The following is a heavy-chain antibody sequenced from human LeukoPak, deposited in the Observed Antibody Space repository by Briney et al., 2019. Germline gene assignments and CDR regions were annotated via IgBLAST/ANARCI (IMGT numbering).Heavy chain of an antibody. J-gene: IGHJ4*02. D-gene: IGHD4-17*01. V-gene: IGHV5-51*01. CDR1: GYSFTNR. Sequence: GESLKISCKDSGYSFTNRIGWVRQMPGKGLEWMGIIHSADSNTKYSPSFQGQVTISADKSISTAYLQWSGLKASDTAMYYCAGARHGDYRWDYWGQGTLVTVSS. CDR3: AGARHGDYRWDY. CDR2: IHSADSNT.